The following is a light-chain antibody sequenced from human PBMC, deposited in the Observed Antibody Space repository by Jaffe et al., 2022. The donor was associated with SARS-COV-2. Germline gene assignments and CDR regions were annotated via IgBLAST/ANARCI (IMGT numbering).Light chain of an antibody. V-gene: IGLV1-40*01. CDR1: SSNIGAGFD. J-gene: IGLJ3*02. Sequence: QSVLTQPPSVSGAPGQRVTISCTGTSSNIGAGFDVHWYQQFPGLAPKLLIYGNNNRPSGVPDRFSGSKSGTSASLTITGLQAEDEADYYCQSYDSRRGGSEVFGGGTRLTVL. CDR2: GNN. CDR3: QSYDSRRGGSEV.